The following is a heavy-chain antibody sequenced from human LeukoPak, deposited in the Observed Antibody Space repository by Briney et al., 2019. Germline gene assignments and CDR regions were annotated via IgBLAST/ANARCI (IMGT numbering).Heavy chain of an antibody. CDR3: AKHSCSSTSCYNYYYYMDV. Sequence: GGSLRLSCAASGFTFSSYAMSWVRQAPGKGLEWVSAISGSGGSTYYADSVKGRFTISRDNSKNTLYLQMNSLRAEDTAVYCCAKHSCSSTSCYNYYYYMDVWGKGTTVTVSS. CDR1: GFTFSSYA. V-gene: IGHV3-23*01. D-gene: IGHD2-2*02. CDR2: ISGSGGST. J-gene: IGHJ6*03.